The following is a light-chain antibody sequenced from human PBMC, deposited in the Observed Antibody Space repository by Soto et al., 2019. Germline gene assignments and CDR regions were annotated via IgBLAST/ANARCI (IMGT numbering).Light chain of an antibody. V-gene: IGKV1-9*01. CDR2: AAT. CDR3: QQVNIYPLT. Sequence: DIHLTQSPSLLSASVGDRVTITCRASQGISQYVSWYQQKPGKAPRXLIYAATVLQGGVPSRFSGSGSATELIITISSLQPEDVETYYCQQVNIYPLTFGGGTKVDIK. J-gene: IGKJ4*01. CDR1: QGISQY.